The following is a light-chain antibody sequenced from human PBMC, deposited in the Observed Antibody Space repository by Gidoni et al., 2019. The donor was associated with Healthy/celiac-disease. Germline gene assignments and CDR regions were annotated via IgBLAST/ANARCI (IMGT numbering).Light chain of an antibody. CDR1: QSVLYSSNNKNY. CDR3: QQYYSTQWT. V-gene: IGKV4-1*01. J-gene: IGKJ1*01. Sequence: DIVMTQSPDSMAVSLGERATINCKSSQSVLYSSNNKNYLAWYQQKPGQPPKLLIYWASTRESGVPDRFRGSGSGTDFTLTSSSLQAEDVAVYYCQQYYSTQWTFGQGTKVEIK. CDR2: WAS.